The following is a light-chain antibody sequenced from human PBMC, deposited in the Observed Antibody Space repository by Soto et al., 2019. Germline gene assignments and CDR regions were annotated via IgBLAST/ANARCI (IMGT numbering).Light chain of an antibody. CDR3: QQYGSSPLT. CDR1: QSVNSNS. Sequence: EIVLTQSPGTLSLSPGERATLSCGASQSVNSNSLAWYQQTPGQAPRLLFYAASNGASGVPDRFSASGSGTDFTLTISRLEPEDFAVYHCQQYGSSPLTFGGGTKVEIK. V-gene: IGKV3-20*01. J-gene: IGKJ4*01. CDR2: AAS.